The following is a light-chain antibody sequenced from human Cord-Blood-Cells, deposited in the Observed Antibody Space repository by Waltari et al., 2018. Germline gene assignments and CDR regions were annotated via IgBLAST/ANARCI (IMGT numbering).Light chain of an antibody. CDR1: QSVSSS. V-gene: IGKV3-11*01. CDR2: DAS. J-gene: IGKJ4*01. Sequence: DIVLTQSPATLSLSPGARATLSCRASQSVSSSLAWYQQKPGQAPRLLIYDASNRATGIPARFSGSGSGTDVTVTISSLEPEGCAVDFGQQRRNWPPATFGGGTKVEIK. CDR3: QQRRNWPPAT.